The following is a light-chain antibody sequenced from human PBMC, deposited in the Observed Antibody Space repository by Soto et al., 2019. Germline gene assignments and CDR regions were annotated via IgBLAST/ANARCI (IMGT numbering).Light chain of an antibody. V-gene: IGKV3-15*01. CDR3: QQYPNSPYT. CDR2: GAS. J-gene: IGKJ2*01. Sequence: EIVMTQSPATLSVSPGERASLSCRASQSVGSNLAWYQQTAGQAPRLLIYGASTRATGIPARFSRSGSRTEFTLTFRSLQSEDFAVYSSQQYPNSPYTFGQGTKLEIK. CDR1: QSVGSN.